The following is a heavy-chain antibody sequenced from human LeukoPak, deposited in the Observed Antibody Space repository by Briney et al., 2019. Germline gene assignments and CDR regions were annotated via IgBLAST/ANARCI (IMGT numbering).Heavy chain of an antibody. CDR1: GGSISSSSYY. V-gene: IGHV4-39*07. J-gene: IGHJ4*02. Sequence: SETLSLTCTVSGGSISSSSYYWGWIRQPPGKGLKWIGSIYYSGSTYYNPSLKSRVTISVDTSKNQFSLKLSSVTAADTAVYYCARVGGYDDFDYWGQGTLVTVSS. CDR3: ARVGGYDDFDY. CDR2: IYYSGST. D-gene: IGHD5-12*01.